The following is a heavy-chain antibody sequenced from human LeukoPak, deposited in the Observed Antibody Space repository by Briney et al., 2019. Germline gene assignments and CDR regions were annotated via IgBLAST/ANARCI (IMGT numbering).Heavy chain of an antibody. CDR2: INSDGSWT. V-gene: IGHV3-74*01. D-gene: IGHD2-2*01. CDR3: VSFYETY. CDR1: GNYW. Sequence: HPGGSLRLSCAASGNYWMHWVRQAPGKGLVWVSHINSDGSWTSYADSVKGRFTISKDNAKNTVYLQTNNLRAEDTAVYYCVSFYETYWGRGTLVTVSS. J-gene: IGHJ4*02.